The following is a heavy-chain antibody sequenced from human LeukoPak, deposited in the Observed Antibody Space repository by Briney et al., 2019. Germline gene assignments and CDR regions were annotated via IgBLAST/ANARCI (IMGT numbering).Heavy chain of an antibody. CDR1: GGSFSGYY. V-gene: IGHV4-34*01. CDR2: INHSGST. CDR3: ARGGNSSPKGRPSHSWYFDL. D-gene: IGHD6-13*01. J-gene: IGHJ2*01. Sequence: PSETLSLTCAVYGGSFSGYYWSWLRQPPGKGLEWIGEINHSGSTNYNPSLKSRVTISIDTSKKQFSLKLSSVTAADTAVYYCARGGNSSPKGRPSHSWYFDLWGRGTPVTVSS.